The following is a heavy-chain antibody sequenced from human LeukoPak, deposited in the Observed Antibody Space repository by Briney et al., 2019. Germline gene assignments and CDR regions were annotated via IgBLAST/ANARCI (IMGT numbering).Heavy chain of an antibody. CDR2: ISGSGGST. CDR3: AKTRLTIFGAVQEFDY. V-gene: IGHV3-23*01. J-gene: IGHJ4*02. D-gene: IGHD3-3*01. Sequence: GGSLRLSCAASGFTFSSYAMSWVRQAPGKGLEWVSAISGSGGSTYYADSVKGRFTISRDNSKNTLHLQMNSLRAEDTAVYYCAKTRLTIFGAVQEFDYWGQGTLVTVSS. CDR1: GFTFSSYA.